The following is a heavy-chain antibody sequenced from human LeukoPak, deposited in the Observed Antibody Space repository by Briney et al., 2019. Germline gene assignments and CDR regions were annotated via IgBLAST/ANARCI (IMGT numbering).Heavy chain of an antibody. D-gene: IGHD3-22*01. J-gene: IGHJ4*02. CDR2: ISAYNGNT. CDR1: GYTFTTYG. CDR3: ARDRGNYDSSDPLDY. Sequence: ASVRVSCKTSGYTFTTYGISWVRQAPGQGLEWMGWISAYNGNTNYAQKLQGRVTMTTDASTSTAYMELRSLRSDDTAVYYCARDRGNYDSSDPLDYWGQGTLVTVSS. V-gene: IGHV1-18*01.